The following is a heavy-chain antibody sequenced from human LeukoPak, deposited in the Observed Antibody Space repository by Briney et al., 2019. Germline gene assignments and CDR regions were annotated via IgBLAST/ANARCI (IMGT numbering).Heavy chain of an antibody. Sequence: GSLRLSCAASGFTFSSYAMSWVRQAPGKGLEWVSGISGTGGSTYYADSVKGRFTISRDNSKNTLYLQMNSLRAEDTAVYYCAKDSAQYYYDSSGSFDYWGQGTLVTVSS. CDR1: GFTFSSYA. J-gene: IGHJ4*02. V-gene: IGHV3-23*01. D-gene: IGHD3-22*01. CDR2: ISGTGGST. CDR3: AKDSAQYYYDSSGSFDY.